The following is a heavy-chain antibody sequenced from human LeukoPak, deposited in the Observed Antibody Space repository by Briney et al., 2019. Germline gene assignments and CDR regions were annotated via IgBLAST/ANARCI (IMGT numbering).Heavy chain of an antibody. CDR1: GFSFSNSW. V-gene: IGHV3-7*01. CDR3: ARGLLWFGEFYFDY. CDR2: IRQDGSVK. Sequence: GGSLRLSCAASGFSFSNSWMSWVRQAPGKGLEWVANIRQDGSVKYYVGSVKGRFTISRDNAENSLYLQMNSLRAEDTAVYYCARGLLWFGEFYFDYWGQGTLVTVSS. D-gene: IGHD3-10*01. J-gene: IGHJ4*02.